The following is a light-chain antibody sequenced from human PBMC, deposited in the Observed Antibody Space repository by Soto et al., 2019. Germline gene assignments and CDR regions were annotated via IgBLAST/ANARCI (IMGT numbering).Light chain of an antibody. CDR3: QQRSNWPRLT. CDR2: DAS. Sequence: EIVLTQSPATLSLSPGERATLSCRASQSVSSYLAWYQQKPGQAPRLLIYDASNRATGIPARFSGSGSGTDFSLPISSLEPEDVVVYYCQQRSNWPRLTFGGGTKVEIK. CDR1: QSVSSY. J-gene: IGKJ4*01. V-gene: IGKV3-11*01.